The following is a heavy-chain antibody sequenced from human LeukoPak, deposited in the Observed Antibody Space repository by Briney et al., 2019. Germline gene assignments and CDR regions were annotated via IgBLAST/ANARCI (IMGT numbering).Heavy chain of an antibody. V-gene: IGHV4-39*01. Sequence: SETLSLTCAVYGGSFSGYYWGWIRQPPGKGLEWIGSIYYSGSTYYNPSLKSRVTISVDTSKNQFSLKLSFVTAADTAVYYCARLDIVVVPAALDPWGQGTLVTVSS. J-gene: IGHJ5*02. CDR1: GGSFSGYY. CDR2: IYYSGST. CDR3: ARLDIVVVPAALDP. D-gene: IGHD2-2*03.